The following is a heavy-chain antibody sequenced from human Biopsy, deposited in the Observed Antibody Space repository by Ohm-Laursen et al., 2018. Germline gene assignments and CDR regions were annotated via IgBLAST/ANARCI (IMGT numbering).Heavy chain of an antibody. V-gene: IGHV4-4*08. D-gene: IGHD3-22*01. J-gene: IGHJ4*02. CDR3: ARHDRSGYWGLDY. Sequence: SDTLSLTCTVSRDSISNYYWTWIRQSPGKGLEWLAYIYSSGRTNYNPSLKSRIIVSVDTSKNQLSLKVTSVTATDTAMYYCARHDRSGYWGLDYWGQGALVTVSA. CDR1: RDSISNYY. CDR2: IYSSGRT.